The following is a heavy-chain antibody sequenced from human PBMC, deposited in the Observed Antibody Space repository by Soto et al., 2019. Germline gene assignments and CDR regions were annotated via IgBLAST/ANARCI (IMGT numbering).Heavy chain of an antibody. Sequence: GGSLRLSCAASGFTFSSYSMNWVRQAPGKGLEWVSSISSSSSYIYYADSVNGRFTISRDNAKNSLYLQMNSLRAEDTAVYYCASMILTMVRGVTERGEFDYWGQGTLVTVSS. D-gene: IGHD3-10*01. CDR1: GFTFSSYS. J-gene: IGHJ4*02. V-gene: IGHV3-21*01. CDR3: ASMILTMVRGVTERGEFDY. CDR2: ISSSSSYI.